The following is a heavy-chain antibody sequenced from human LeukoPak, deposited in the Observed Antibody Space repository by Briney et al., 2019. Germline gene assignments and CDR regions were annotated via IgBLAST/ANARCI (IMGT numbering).Heavy chain of an antibody. CDR1: GFTVSSNY. CDR2: IYSGGST. J-gene: IGHJ4*02. Sequence: VGSLRLSCAASGFTVSSNYMNWVRQAPGKGLEWVSAIYSGGSTFYANSVKGRFTISRDDSQNTLFLQMNSLRAEDTAMYYCARDGPYDNPFDYWGQGTLVTVSS. V-gene: IGHV3-66*01. D-gene: IGHD3-22*01. CDR3: ARDGPYDNPFDY.